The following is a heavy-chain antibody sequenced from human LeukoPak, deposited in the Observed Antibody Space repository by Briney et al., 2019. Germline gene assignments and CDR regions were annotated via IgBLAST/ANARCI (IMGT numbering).Heavy chain of an antibody. Sequence: SQTLSLTCAISGDSFSSNSVTWHWIRQSPSRGLEWLGRTYYRSTWYNDYAVSVRGRITVNPDTSKNQFSLHLNSVTPEDTAVYYCARRLTQYDCFDPWGQGILVTVSS. J-gene: IGHJ5*02. CDR2: TYYRSTWYN. CDR1: GDSFSSNSVT. CDR3: ARRLTQYDCFDP. V-gene: IGHV6-1*01. D-gene: IGHD2-2*01.